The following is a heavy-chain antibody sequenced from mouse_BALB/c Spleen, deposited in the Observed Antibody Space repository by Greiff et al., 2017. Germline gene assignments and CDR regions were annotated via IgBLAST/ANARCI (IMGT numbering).Heavy chain of an antibody. V-gene: IGHV1S137*01. CDR2: ISTYYGDA. J-gene: IGHJ3*01. Sequence: VQLQQSGAELVRPGVSVKISCKGSGYTFTDYAMHWVKQSHAKSLEWIGVISTYYGDASYNQKFKGKATMTVDKSSSTAYMELARLTSEDSAIYYGASLAWFAYWGQGTLVTVSA. CDR1: GYTFTDYA. CDR3: ASLAWFAY.